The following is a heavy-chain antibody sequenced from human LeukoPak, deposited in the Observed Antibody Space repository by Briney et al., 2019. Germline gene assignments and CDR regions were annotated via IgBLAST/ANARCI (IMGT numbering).Heavy chain of an antibody. J-gene: IGHJ4*02. CDR3: AKDPEFARQDYFDY. D-gene: IGHD3-10*01. V-gene: IGHV3-30-3*01. CDR2: ISYDGSNK. CDR1: GFTFSSYA. Sequence: GGSLRLSCAASGFTFSSYAMHWVRQAPGKGLEWVAVISYDGSNKYYADSVKGRFTISRDNSKNTLYLQMNSLRAEDTAVYYCAKDPEFARQDYFDYWGQGTLVTVSS.